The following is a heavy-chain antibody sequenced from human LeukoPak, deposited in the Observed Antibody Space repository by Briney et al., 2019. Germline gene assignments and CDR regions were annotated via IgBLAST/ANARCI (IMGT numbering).Heavy chain of an antibody. J-gene: IGHJ4*02. CDR1: GGSFSGYY. CDR2: INPSGST. Sequence: SETLSLTCAVYGGSFSGYYWSWIRQPPGKGLEWIGEINPSGSTNYNPSLKSRVTISVDTSKNQFSLKLSSVTAADTAVYYCARGPTVGLLWFGGYVDYWGQGTLVTVSS. CDR3: ARGPTVGLLWFGGYVDY. V-gene: IGHV4-34*01. D-gene: IGHD3-10*01.